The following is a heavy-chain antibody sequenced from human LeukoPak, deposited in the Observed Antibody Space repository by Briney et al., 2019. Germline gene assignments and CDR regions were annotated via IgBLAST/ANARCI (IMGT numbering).Heavy chain of an antibody. CDR3: ARLRGGVQLWGD. J-gene: IGHJ4*02. CDR2: LSHAGTN. D-gene: IGHD5-18*01. Sequence: PSETLSLTCTVSGGSITSNSYSWGWIRQPPGKGLQWIVTLSHAGTNYYNPSLKSRVTMPVDRPKNQLSLKLTSVTATDTAVYYCARLRGGVQLWGDWGQGTLVTVSS. V-gene: IGHV4-39*01. CDR1: GGSITSNSYS.